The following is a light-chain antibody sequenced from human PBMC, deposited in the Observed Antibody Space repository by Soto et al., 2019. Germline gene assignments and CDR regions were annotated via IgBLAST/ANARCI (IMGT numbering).Light chain of an antibody. CDR3: QHYDSSPPYT. Sequence: EIVLTQSPVTLSLSPGERATLSCRASRSFASSYLGWYQQKPGQAPRLLIYAASTRATGIPDRFSGSGSTTDFTLTISRLEPEDSAVYYCQHYDSSPPYTFGQGTKQEIQ. CDR1: RSFASSY. V-gene: IGKV3-20*01. CDR2: AAS. J-gene: IGKJ2*01.